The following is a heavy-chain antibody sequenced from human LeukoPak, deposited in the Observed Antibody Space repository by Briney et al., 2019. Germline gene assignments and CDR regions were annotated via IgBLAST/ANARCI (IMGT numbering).Heavy chain of an antibody. Sequence: PGGSLRLSCAAPGFSFTNAWVTWVRQAPGKGLEWAGHIKSRTDGGTTHYAAPVKGRFTISRDDSRNMVYLQMNSLKTEDTAVYYCATTVGAIAGMDYWGQGALVTVSS. J-gene: IGHJ4*02. CDR1: GFSFTNAW. V-gene: IGHV3-15*01. CDR2: IKSRTDGGTT. D-gene: IGHD1-26*01. CDR3: ATTVGAIAGMDY.